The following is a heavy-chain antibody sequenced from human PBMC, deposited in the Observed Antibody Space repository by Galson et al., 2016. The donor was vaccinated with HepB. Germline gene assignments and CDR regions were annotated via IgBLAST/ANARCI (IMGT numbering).Heavy chain of an antibody. Sequence: SLRLSCAASGITFSNYAMHWVRQAPGEGLEWVSGIGGSDTGTYYADSVKGRFTSSRDSSQETLYRQMNSLRTEDKAVYYCAKEATYRGEGYNVDHWGKGTLVTVSS. CDR1: GITFSNYA. D-gene: IGHD5-24*01. J-gene: IGHJ4*02. V-gene: IGHV3-23*01. CDR2: IGGSDTGT. CDR3: AKEATYRGEGYNVDH.